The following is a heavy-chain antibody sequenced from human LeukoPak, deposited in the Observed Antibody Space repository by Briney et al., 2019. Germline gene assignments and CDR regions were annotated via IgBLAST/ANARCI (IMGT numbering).Heavy chain of an antibody. D-gene: IGHD3-3*01. V-gene: IGHV3-11*01. CDR3: ARDKFYDFWSGYYSAYYYYGMDV. CDR1: GFTFSDYY. CDR2: ISSSGSTI. J-gene: IGHJ6*02. Sequence: SGGSLRLSCAASGFTFSDYYMSWIRQAPGKGLEWVSYISSSGSTIYYADSVKGRFTISRDNAKNSLYLQMNSLRAEDTAVYYCARDKFYDFWSGYYSAYYYYGMDVWGQGTTVTVSS.